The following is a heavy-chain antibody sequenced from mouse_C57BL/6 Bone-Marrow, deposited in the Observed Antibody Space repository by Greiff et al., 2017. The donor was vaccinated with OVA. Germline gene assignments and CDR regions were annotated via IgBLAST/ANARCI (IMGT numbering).Heavy chain of an antibody. Sequence: QVQLQQPGAELVMPGASVKLSCKASGYTFTSYWMHWVKQRPGQGLEWIGEIDPSDSYTNYNQKFKGKSTLTVDKSSSTAYMQLSSLTSEDSAVYYCARETGTRAWFAYWGQGTLVTVSA. CDR1: GYTFTSYW. CDR2: IDPSDSYT. J-gene: IGHJ3*01. V-gene: IGHV1-69*01. D-gene: IGHD4-1*01. CDR3: ARETGTRAWFAY.